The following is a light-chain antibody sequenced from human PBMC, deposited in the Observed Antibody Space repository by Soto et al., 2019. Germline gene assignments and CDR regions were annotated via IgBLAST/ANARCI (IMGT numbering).Light chain of an antibody. V-gene: IGLV1-44*01. Sequence: QSVLTQPPSASGAPGQRVTISCSGGSSNIGINTVNWYQQLPGTAPKVLIYTDNERPSGVPDRFSGSKSGTSASLAITGLQAEDEADYYCQSYDSRLSGSVFGTGTKVTVL. CDR2: TDN. CDR3: QSYDSRLSGSV. J-gene: IGLJ1*01. CDR1: SSNIGINT.